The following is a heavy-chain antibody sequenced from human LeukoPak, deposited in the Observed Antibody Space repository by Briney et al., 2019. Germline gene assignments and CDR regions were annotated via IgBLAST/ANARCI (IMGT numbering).Heavy chain of an antibody. J-gene: IGHJ3*02. V-gene: IGHV3-30*02. Sequence: GGSLRLSCAASGFTFSSYGMHWVRQAPGKGLEWVAFIRYDGSNKYYADSVKGRFTIPRDNSKNTLYLQMNSLRAEDTAVYYCAKDHYYGSGSYYPDAFDIWGQGTMVTVSS. D-gene: IGHD3-10*01. CDR2: IRYDGSNK. CDR3: AKDHYYGSGSYYPDAFDI. CDR1: GFTFSSYG.